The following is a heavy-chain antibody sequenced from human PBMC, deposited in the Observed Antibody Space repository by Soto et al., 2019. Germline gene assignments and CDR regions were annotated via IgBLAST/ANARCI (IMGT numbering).Heavy chain of an antibody. D-gene: IGHD4-17*01. Sequence: EVQLVESGGGLVQPGGSLKLSCAASGFTFSGSAMHWVRQASGKGLEWVGRIRSKSNSYAKAYAASVKVRFTISRDDSKNTAYLQMNSLKTEDTAVYYCTRGYGDYVRDYWGQGTLVTVSS. CDR3: TRGYGDYVRDY. J-gene: IGHJ4*02. V-gene: IGHV3-73*01. CDR2: IRSKSNSYAK. CDR1: GFTFSGSA.